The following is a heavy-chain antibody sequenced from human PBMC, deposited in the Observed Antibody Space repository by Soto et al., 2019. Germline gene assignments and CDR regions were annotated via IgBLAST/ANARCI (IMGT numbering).Heavy chain of an antibody. CDR2: TYYRSNWRH. Sequence: QVHLQQSGPGLEKPSQTLSLTCAISGDSVSSNTAAWNWIRSSPSRGREWLGRTYYRSNWRHDYAVSVKSRITVNPDTSKNHFSLQLNSVTPDDTAVYYCARGVAGSGFDLWGQGTLVTVSS. CDR1: GDSVSSNTAA. D-gene: IGHD6-19*01. V-gene: IGHV6-1*01. J-gene: IGHJ4*02. CDR3: ARGVAGSGFDL.